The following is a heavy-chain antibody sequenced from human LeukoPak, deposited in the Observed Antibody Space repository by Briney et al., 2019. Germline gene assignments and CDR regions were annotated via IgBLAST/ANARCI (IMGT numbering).Heavy chain of an antibody. V-gene: IGHV3-20*04. CDR2: FYWNGGRT. CDR3: ARGGCNWMRGRYFDY. D-gene: IGHD1-20*01. CDR1: GFTSDDYG. Sequence: GGSLRLSCALSGFTSDDYGMSWVRQAPGRGLEWVSGFYWNGGRTGYADSVKGRFTISRDNAKNSLYLQMNSLRAEDTAMYYCARGGCNWMRGRYFDYWGQGTLVTVSS. J-gene: IGHJ4*02.